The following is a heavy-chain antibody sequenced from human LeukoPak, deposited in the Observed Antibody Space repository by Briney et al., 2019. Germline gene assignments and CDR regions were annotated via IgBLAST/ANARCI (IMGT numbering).Heavy chain of an antibody. CDR2: MSHNSDNT. J-gene: IGHJ6*02. CDR3: ARGVSRGVDV. CDR1: GYTFTSYD. Sequence: ASVKVSCKASGYTFTSYDINWVRQAPGQGLEWMGWMSHNSDNTVYAQTFQGRVTMTRDTSMSTVYMELSSLTAEDTAVYYGARGVSRGVDVWGQGTTVTVSS. V-gene: IGHV1-8*01. D-gene: IGHD5/OR15-5a*01.